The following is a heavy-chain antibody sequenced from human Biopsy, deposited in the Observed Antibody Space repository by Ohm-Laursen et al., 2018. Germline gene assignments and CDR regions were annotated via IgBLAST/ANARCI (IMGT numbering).Heavy chain of an antibody. Sequence: GTLSLTCSVTGGSISRSSYYWDWIRQPPGKGLEWIGSIYYSGSTYYNPSLKSRVTISADRSKNQFSPKLTSVTAADTAMYYCARQESATSPLDYWGQGSLVTVSS. CDR1: GGSISRSSYY. CDR3: ARQESATSPLDY. V-gene: IGHV4-39*01. J-gene: IGHJ4*02. CDR2: IYYSGST.